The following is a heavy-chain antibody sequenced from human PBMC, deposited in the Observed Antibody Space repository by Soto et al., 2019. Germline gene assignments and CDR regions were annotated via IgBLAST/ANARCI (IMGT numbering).Heavy chain of an antibody. D-gene: IGHD6-13*01. V-gene: IGHV4-59*01. J-gene: IGHJ4*02. CDR3: AGVDSSSWYNYGYFDY. CDR2: IYYSGST. CDR1: NGSISSYY. Sequence: SETLSLTCTVSNGSISSYYWSWIRQPPGKGLEWIGYIYYSGSTNYNPSLKSRVTISVDTSKNQFSLKLSSVTAADTAVYYCAGVDSSSWYNYGYFDYWGQGTRVTVAS.